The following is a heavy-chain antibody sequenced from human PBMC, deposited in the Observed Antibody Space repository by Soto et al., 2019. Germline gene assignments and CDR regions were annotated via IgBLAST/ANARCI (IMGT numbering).Heavy chain of an antibody. V-gene: IGHV1-69*13. D-gene: IGHD1-26*01. CDR3: AAYSGLGPRFRY. CDR1: GGTFSSYS. CDR2: IIPIFGTA. J-gene: IGHJ4*02. Sequence: SVKVSCKASGGTFSSYSISWVRQAPGQGLEWVGGIIPIFGTANYAQKFQGRVTITADESTSTAYMELSSLRSEDTAVYYCAAYSGLGPRFRYWGQGTLVTVSS.